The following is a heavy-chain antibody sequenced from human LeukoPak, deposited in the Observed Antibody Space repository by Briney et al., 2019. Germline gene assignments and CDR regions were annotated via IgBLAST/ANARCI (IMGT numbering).Heavy chain of an antibody. D-gene: IGHD1-26*01. CDR3: ARDPVGARAFDI. CDR2: IYTSGST. J-gene: IGHJ3*02. Sequence: PETLSLTCTASGGSISSYYWSWIRQPVGKGLEWIGRIYTSGSTNYNPSLKSRVTMSVDTSKNQFSLKLSSVSAADTAVYYCARDPVGARAFDIWGQGAMVTVSS. CDR1: GGSISSYY. V-gene: IGHV4-4*07.